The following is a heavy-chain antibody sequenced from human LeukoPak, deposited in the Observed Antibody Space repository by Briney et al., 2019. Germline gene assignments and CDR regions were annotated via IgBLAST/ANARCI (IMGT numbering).Heavy chain of an antibody. CDR2: ISPTNGAT. V-gene: IGHV1-2*02. J-gene: IGHJ4*01. Sequence: ASVKVSCKTSGYIFTDFYLHWVRQAPGQGLEWMGWISPTNGATSYARRFQGRVNMARDTSTSTSYMELSSLGSDDTAVYYCARSLSVTRGLITTMLGYWGHGTLVTVSS. D-gene: IGHD3-10*01. CDR1: GYIFTDFY. CDR3: ARSLSVTRGLITTMLGY.